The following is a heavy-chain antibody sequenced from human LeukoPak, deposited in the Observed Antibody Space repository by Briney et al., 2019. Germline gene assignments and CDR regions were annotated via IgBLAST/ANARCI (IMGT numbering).Heavy chain of an antibody. CDR1: GGSISSGGYY. CDR2: IYYSGST. J-gene: IGHJ5*02. Sequence: SETLSLTCSVSGGSISSGGYYWSWIRQHPGKGLEWIGYIYYSGSTYYNPSLKSRVTISVDTSKNQFSLKLSSVTAADTAVYYCARELVPAAIPVGRGFDPWGQGTLVTVSS. CDR3: ARELVPAAIPVGRGFDP. V-gene: IGHV4-31*03. D-gene: IGHD2-2*02.